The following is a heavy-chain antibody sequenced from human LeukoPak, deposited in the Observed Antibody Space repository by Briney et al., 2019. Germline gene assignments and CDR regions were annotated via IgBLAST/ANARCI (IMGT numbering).Heavy chain of an antibody. CDR2: IYSGGST. Sequence: GGSLRLSCAASGFNFSSYGMHWVRQAPGKGLEWVSVIYSGGSTYYADSVKGRFTISRDNSKTTLYLQMNSLRAEDTAVYYCARERRRDGDYRLDYWGQGTLVTVSS. CDR1: GFNFSSYG. D-gene: IGHD4-17*01. J-gene: IGHJ4*02. CDR3: ARERRRDGDYRLDY. V-gene: IGHV3-66*01.